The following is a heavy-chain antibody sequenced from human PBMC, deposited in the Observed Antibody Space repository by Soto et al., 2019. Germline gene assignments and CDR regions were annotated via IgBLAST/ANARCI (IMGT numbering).Heavy chain of an antibody. J-gene: IGHJ5*02. CDR2: IWYDGSNK. Sequence: QVQLVESGGGVVQPGRSLRLSCAASGFTFSSYGMHWVRQAPGKGLEWVAVIWYDGSNKYYADSVKGRFTISRDNSKNTRYLQMNSLRAEDTAVYYCARTGRAAAGRGWFDPWGQGTLVTVSS. D-gene: IGHD6-13*01. V-gene: IGHV3-33*01. CDR3: ARTGRAAAGRGWFDP. CDR1: GFTFSSYG.